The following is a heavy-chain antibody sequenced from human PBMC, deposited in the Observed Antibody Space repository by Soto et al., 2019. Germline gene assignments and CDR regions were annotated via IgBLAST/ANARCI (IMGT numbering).Heavy chain of an antibody. D-gene: IGHD4-4*01. V-gene: IGHV1-18*01. Sequence: ASVKVSCKASGYSFTNYGIAWVRQAPGQGLEWMGWISTYSGSTDYTQNLRGRVTMTTDTSTTTAYMELRSLRSDDTAVYYCTRDRLTLTTSLIFDYWGQ. CDR3: TRDRLTLTTSLIFDY. J-gene: IGHJ4*01. CDR2: ISTYSGST. CDR1: GYSFTNYG.